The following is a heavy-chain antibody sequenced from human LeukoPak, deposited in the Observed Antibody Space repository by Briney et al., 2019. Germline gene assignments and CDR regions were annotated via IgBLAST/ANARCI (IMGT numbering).Heavy chain of an antibody. V-gene: IGHV3-66*01. Sequence: GGSLRLSCALSGVSISVNFMCCVRQTPGKGLEWVSLIFSGGETYSADSVKGRFAISKDNSKNTLHLQMNSLRVEATAMASRARDIDNSGLGRQGYLDRWGQGTLVTVSS. CDR1: GVSISVNF. J-gene: IGHJ1*01. CDR3: ARDIDNSGLGRQGYLDR. CDR2: IFSGGET. D-gene: IGHD3-10*01.